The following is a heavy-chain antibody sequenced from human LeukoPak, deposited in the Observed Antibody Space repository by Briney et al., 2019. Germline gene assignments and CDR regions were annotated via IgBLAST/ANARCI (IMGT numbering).Heavy chain of an antibody. CDR3: AKMRGAVTTAYYFDY. Sequence: GGSLRLSCAASGFTFSNYAMSWVRRAPGKGLEWVSTINNSGGSTYYADSVKGRFTISRDNSKNTLYLQVNSLRAEDTAVYYCAKMRGAVTTAYYFDYWGQGTLVTVSS. J-gene: IGHJ4*02. CDR2: INNSGGST. D-gene: IGHD4-11*01. V-gene: IGHV3-23*01. CDR1: GFTFSNYA.